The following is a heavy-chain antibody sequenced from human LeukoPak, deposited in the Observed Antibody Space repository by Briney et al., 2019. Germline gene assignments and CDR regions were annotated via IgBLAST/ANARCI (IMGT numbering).Heavy chain of an antibody. J-gene: IGHJ4*02. V-gene: IGHV4-39*01. CDR1: GGSISSSSYY. CDR3: ARRIYDFWSGYWTGFDY. Sequence: SETLSLTCTVSGGSISSSSYYWGWTRQPPGKGLEWIGSIYYSGSTYYNPSLKSRVTISVDTSKNQFSLKLSSVTAADTAVYYCARRIYDFWSGYWTGFDYWGQGTLVTVSS. D-gene: IGHD3-3*01. CDR2: IYYSGST.